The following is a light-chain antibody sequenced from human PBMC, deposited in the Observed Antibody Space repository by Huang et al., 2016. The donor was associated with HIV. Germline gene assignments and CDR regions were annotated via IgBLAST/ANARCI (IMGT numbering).Light chain of an antibody. Sequence: EIVLTQSPATLSVFPGERATRSCRASQSVGSDLAWYQHRPGQAPRRLIYSASTRATGIPARFSGSGYGTDFILTVSSLQSEDFALYYCQQYRDWPPYTFGQGTKLEIK. CDR3: QQYRDWPPYT. CDR1: QSVGSD. CDR2: SAS. J-gene: IGKJ2*01. V-gene: IGKV3-15*01.